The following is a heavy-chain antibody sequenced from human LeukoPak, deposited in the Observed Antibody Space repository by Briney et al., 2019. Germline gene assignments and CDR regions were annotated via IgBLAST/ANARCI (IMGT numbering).Heavy chain of an antibody. V-gene: IGHV4-61*08. CDR3: ARSVGVRGWFDP. J-gene: IGHJ5*02. D-gene: IGHD3-10*02. CDR2: IYYSGST. Sequence: SETLSLTCTVSGGSISSGGYYWSWIRQPPGKGLEWIGYIYYSGSTNYNPSLKSRVTISVDTSKNQFSLKLSSVTAADTAVYYCARSVGVRGWFDPWGQGTLVTVSS. CDR1: GGSISSGGYY.